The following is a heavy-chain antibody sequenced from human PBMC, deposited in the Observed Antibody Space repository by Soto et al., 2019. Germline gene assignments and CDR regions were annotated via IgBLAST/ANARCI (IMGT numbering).Heavy chain of an antibody. V-gene: IGHV3-48*02. CDR3: ARDRDAYCRNGVCSGPYLDC. Sequence: GGSLRLSCAVSGFTFSNFSINWVRQAPGKGLEWLSYISNNGSVTYYADSVKGRFTISRDNARNSMYLQMNSLRDDDTAVYYCARDRDAYCRNGVCSGPYLDCWGRGTQVTVSS. D-gene: IGHD2-8*01. J-gene: IGHJ4*02. CDR1: GFTFSNFS. CDR2: ISNNGSVT.